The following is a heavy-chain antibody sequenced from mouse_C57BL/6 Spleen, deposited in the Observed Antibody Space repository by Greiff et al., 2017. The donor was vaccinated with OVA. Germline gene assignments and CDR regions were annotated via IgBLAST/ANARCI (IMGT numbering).Heavy chain of an antibody. CDR3: ARGIYDGYYYAMDY. J-gene: IGHJ4*01. Sequence: VQLKQSGPELVKPGASVKISCKASGYTFTDYYMNWVKQSHGKSLEWIGDINPNNGGTSYNQKFKGKATLTVDKSSSTAYMELRSLTSEDSAVYYCARGIYDGYYYAMDYWGQGTSVTVSS. V-gene: IGHV1-26*01. CDR1: GYTFTDYY. CDR2: INPNNGGT. D-gene: IGHD2-3*01.